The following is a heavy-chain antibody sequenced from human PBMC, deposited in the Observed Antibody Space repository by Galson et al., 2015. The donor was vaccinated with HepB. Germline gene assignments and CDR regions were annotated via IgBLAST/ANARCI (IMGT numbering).Heavy chain of an antibody. D-gene: IGHD3-22*01. J-gene: IGHJ4*02. Sequence: QSGAEVKKPGESLRISCKGSGYSFTSYWISWVRQMPGKGLEWMGRIDPSDSYTNYSPSFQGHVTISADKSISTAYLQWSSLKASDTAMYYCARSPTYYDSSGSFDYWGQGTLVTVSS. V-gene: IGHV5-10-1*01. CDR1: GYSFTSYW. CDR2: IDPSDSYT. CDR3: ARSPTYYDSSGSFDY.